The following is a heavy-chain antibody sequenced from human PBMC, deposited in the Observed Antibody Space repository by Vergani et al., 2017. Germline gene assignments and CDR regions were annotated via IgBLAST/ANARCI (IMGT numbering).Heavy chain of an antibody. CDR2: IKQDGSEK. V-gene: IGHV3-7*03. J-gene: IGHJ6*02. D-gene: IGHD3-3*01. Sequence: WVRQAPGKGLEWVANIKQDGSEKYYVDSVKGRFTISRDNAKNSLYLQMNSLRAEDTAVYYCAKVGEIFGVVGYGMDVWGQGTTVTVSS. CDR3: AKVGEIFGVVGYGMDV.